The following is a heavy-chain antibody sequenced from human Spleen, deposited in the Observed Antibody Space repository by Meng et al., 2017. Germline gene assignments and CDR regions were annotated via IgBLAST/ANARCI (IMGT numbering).Heavy chain of an antibody. Sequence: KVSCKGSGYTFTNYWIGWVRQMPGKGLEWMGIIYPGDSDPRYSPSFQGQVTISADKSISTAYLQWSSLKASDTAMYYCARQEFGVLRNFDYWGQGTLVTVSS. CDR3: ARQEFGVLRNFDY. CDR1: GYTFTNYW. D-gene: IGHD3-3*01. CDR2: IYPGDSDP. V-gene: IGHV5-51*01. J-gene: IGHJ4*02.